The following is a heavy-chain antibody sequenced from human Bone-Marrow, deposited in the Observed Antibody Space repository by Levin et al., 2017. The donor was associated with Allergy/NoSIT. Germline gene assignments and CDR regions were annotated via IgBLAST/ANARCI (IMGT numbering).Heavy chain of an antibody. CDR2: ISYDGKKK. Sequence: GGSLRLSCVGSGFSFSTYAMYWVRQPPGKGLEWMTVISYDGKKKYYADSVKGRFTISRDNSKNTLYLQMSSLRAEDTAVYYCARELEHLLRPVIIDSDYCGTDVWGQGTTVIVS. D-gene: IGHD2-21*01. J-gene: IGHJ6*02. V-gene: IGHV3-30*04. CDR1: GFSFSTYA. CDR3: ARELEHLLRPVIIDSDYCGTDV.